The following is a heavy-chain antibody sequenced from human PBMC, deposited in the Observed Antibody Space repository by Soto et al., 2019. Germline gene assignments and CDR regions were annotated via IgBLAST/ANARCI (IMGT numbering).Heavy chain of an antibody. J-gene: IGHJ5*02. Sequence: TSETLSLTCTVSGGSISSYYWSWIRQPPGKGLEWIGYIYYSGSTNYNPSLKSRVTISVDTSKNQFSLKLSSVTAADTAVYYCARRAAAGDIDPWGQGTLVTVSS. D-gene: IGHD6-13*01. V-gene: IGHV4-59*01. CDR3: ARRAAAGDIDP. CDR1: GGSISSYY. CDR2: IYYSGST.